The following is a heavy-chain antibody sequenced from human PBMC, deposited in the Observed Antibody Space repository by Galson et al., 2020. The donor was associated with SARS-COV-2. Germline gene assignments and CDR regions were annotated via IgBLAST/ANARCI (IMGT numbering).Heavy chain of an antibody. Sequence: ASVKVSCQASGYSFTGYYIHWVRQAPGEGLEWLGWATPNTGDTKYKQKFQGRVTMTRDTSISTAYMELTRLTSDDTAVYYCARDRISAPDDFDYWGQGTLVTVSS. V-gene: IGHV1-2*02. J-gene: IGHJ4*02. CDR1: GYSFTGYY. D-gene: IGHD6-13*01. CDR3: ARDRISAPDDFDY. CDR2: ATPNTGDT.